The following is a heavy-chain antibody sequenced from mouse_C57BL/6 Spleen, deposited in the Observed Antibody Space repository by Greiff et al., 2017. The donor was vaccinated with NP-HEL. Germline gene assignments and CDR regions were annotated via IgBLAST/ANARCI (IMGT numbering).Heavy chain of an antibody. J-gene: IGHJ2*01. CDR2: ISDGGSYT. CDR1: GFTFSSYA. CDR3: ARDHYYGSSYDYFDY. V-gene: IGHV5-4*01. D-gene: IGHD1-1*01. Sequence: DVHLVESGGGLVKPGGSLKLSCAASGFTFSSYAMSWVRQTPEKRLEWVATISDGGSYTYYPDNVKGRFTISRDNAKNNLYLQMSHLKSEDTAMYYCARDHYYGSSYDYFDYWGQGTTLTVSS.